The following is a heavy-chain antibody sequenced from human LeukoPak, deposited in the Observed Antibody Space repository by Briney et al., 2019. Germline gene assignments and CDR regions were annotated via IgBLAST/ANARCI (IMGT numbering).Heavy chain of an antibody. CDR3: ARSLYGWERLGYFDY. Sequence: PSETLSLTCTVSGGSISSYYWSWIRQPAGKGLEWIGRIYTSGSTNYNPSLKSRVTMSVDTSKNQFSLKLSSVTAADTAVYYSARSLYGWERLGYFDYWGQGTLVTVSS. J-gene: IGHJ4*02. CDR2: IYTSGST. D-gene: IGHD1-26*01. V-gene: IGHV4-4*07. CDR1: GGSISSYY.